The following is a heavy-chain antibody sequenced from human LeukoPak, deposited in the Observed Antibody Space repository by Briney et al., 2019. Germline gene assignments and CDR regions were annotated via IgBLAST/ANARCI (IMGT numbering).Heavy chain of an antibody. CDR2: MYYSGST. CDR1: GGSLSGGEYY. CDR3: ARPYYYDSRIDP. V-gene: IGHV4-30-4*01. Sequence: SQSLSRTCALSGGSLSGGEYYWCWIPQPPGKGLEWIAYMYYSGSTYYNPSLKSRVTMSADTSKNQLSLKLSSVTAADTAVYYCARPYYYDSRIDPWGQGILVTVSS. J-gene: IGHJ5*02. D-gene: IGHD3-22*01.